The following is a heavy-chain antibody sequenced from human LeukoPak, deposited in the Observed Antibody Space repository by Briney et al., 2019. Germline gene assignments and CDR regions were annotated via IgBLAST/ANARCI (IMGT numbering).Heavy chain of an antibody. J-gene: IGHJ4*02. CDR3: ARGLRMVRGVMGLY. V-gene: IGHV1-8*01. CDR2: MNPNSGNT. D-gene: IGHD3-10*01. CDR1: GYTFTSYD. Sequence: VASVKVSCKASGYTFTSYDINWVRQATGQGLEWMGWMNPNSGNTGYAQKFQGRVTMTRNTSISTAYMELSSLRSEDTAVYYCARGLRMVRGVMGLYWGQGTLVTVSS.